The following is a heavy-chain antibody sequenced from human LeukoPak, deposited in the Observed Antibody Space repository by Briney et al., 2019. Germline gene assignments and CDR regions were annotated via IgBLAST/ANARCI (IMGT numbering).Heavy chain of an antibody. CDR3: ARETSQKGAHYMDV. V-gene: IGHV4-4*07. J-gene: IGHJ6*03. CDR1: GGSITSYY. Sequence: SETLSLTCTVSGGSITSYYWSWIRQPAGKGLEWIGRIYTTGSTYYNHFLKSRVTMAVDTSKNQFSLKLSSVTAADTAVYYCARETSQKGAHYMDVWGKGTTVTISS. D-gene: IGHD3-16*01. CDR2: IYTTGST.